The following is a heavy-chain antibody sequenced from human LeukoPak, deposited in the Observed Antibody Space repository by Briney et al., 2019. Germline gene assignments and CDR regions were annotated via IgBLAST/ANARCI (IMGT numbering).Heavy chain of an antibody. CDR3: ARAGTTDYGDYGPPDY. D-gene: IGHD4-17*01. CDR2: IYYSGST. J-gene: IGHJ4*02. V-gene: IGHV4-31*03. CDR1: GGSISSGGYY. Sequence: PSETLSLTCTVSGGSISSGGYYWSWIRQHPGKGLEWIGYIYYSGSTYYNPSLKSRVTISVDTSKNQFSLKLSSVTAADTAVYYCARAGTTDYGDYGPPDYWGQGILVTVSS.